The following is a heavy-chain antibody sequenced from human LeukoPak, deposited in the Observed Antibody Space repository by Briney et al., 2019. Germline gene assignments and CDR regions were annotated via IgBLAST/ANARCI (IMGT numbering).Heavy chain of an antibody. CDR3: ARHDFWSGFDY. J-gene: IGHJ4*02. CDR1: GRSIDNYY. V-gene: IGHV4-59*08. D-gene: IGHD3-3*01. Sequence: SETLSLTCTVSGRSIDNYYWGWLRQSPGKGLEYIAYIFYNGRTNYNLSLKSRVTISVDTSKNQFSLKLNYVTAAGTAVYYCARHDFWSGFDYWGQGALVTVSS. CDR2: IFYNGRT.